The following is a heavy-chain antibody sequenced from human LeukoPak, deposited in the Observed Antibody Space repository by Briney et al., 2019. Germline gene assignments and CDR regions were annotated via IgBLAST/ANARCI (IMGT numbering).Heavy chain of an antibody. CDR2: IYYSGST. CDR1: GGSISSHY. J-gene: IGHJ5*02. CDR3: ARLYCSSTSCHRGNWFDP. D-gene: IGHD2-2*02. Sequence: SETLSLTCTVSGGSISSHYWSWIRHPPGKGLERIGYIYYSGSTNYNPSLKSRVTISVDTSKNQFSLKLSSVTAADTAVYYCARLYCSSTSCHRGNWFDPWGQGTLVTVSS. V-gene: IGHV4-59*11.